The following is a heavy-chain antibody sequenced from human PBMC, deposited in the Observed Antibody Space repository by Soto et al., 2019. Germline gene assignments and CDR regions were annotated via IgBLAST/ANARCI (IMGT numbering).Heavy chain of an antibody. J-gene: IGHJ6*02. CDR3: ARGRKQPRPQGGVDV. D-gene: IGHD6-13*01. Sequence: SETLSLTCTVSGGSISSSSYYWGWIRQPPGKGLEWIGSIYYSGSTYYNPSLKSRVTISVDTSKNQFSLKMTSVTAADTAVYYCARGRKQPRPQGGVDVWGQGTTVIVSS. V-gene: IGHV4-39*07. CDR1: GGSISSSSYY. CDR2: IYYSGST.